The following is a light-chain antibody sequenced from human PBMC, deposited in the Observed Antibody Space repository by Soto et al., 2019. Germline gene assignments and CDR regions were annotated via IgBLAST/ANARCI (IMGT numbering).Light chain of an antibody. CDR3: QQYGSSPLT. CDR1: QSVSSSY. Sequence: EIVLTQSPGTLSLSPGERATLSCRASQSVSSSYLAWYQQKPGQAPRLLIYAASNRATGIPDRFSGSGSGTDFTLTISRLEPGDFAVYYCQQYGSSPLTFGGGTKVEIK. CDR2: AAS. J-gene: IGKJ4*01. V-gene: IGKV3-20*01.